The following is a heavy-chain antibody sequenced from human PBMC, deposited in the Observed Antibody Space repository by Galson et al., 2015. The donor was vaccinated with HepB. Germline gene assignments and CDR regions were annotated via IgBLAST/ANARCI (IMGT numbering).Heavy chain of an antibody. Sequence: SLRLSCAASGFTFSGSAMHWVRQASGKGLEWVGRIRSKANSYATAYAASVKGRFTISRDDSKNTAYLQMNSLKTEDTAVYYCTVITDRGGSYYPFDYWGQGTLVTVSS. CDR1: GFTFSGSA. V-gene: IGHV3-73*01. J-gene: IGHJ4*02. D-gene: IGHD1-26*01. CDR3: TVITDRGGSYYPFDY. CDR2: IRSKANSYAT.